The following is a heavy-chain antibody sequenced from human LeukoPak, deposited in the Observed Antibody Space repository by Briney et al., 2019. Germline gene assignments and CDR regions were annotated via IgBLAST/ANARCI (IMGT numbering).Heavy chain of an antibody. CDR2: ISGSGGST. CDR3: ARDNYYYYGMDV. Sequence: AGGSLRLSCAASGFTFSSYAMSWVRQAPGKGLEWVSAISGSGGSTYYADSVKGRFTISRDNSKNTLYLQMNSLRAEDTAVYYCARDNYYYYGMDVWGQGTTVTVSS. V-gene: IGHV3-23*01. CDR1: GFTFSSYA. J-gene: IGHJ6*02.